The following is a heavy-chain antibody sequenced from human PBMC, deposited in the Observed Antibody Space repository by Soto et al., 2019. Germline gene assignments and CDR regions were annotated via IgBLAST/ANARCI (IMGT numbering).Heavy chain of an antibody. CDR2: IYTSGST. J-gene: IGHJ6*02. V-gene: IGHV4-4*07. CDR1: GGSISSYY. CDR3: ARDQPIAAAVLYYYGMDV. D-gene: IGHD6-13*01. Sequence: PSETLSLTCTVSGGSISSYYWSWIRQPAGKGLEWIGRIYTSGSTNYNPSLKSRVTMSVDTSKNQFSLKLSSVTAADTAGYYCARDQPIAAAVLYYYGMDVWGQGTTVTVS.